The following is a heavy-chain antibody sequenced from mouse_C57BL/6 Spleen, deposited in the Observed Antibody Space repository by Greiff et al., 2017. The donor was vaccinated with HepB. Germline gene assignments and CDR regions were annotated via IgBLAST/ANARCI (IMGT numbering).Heavy chain of an antibody. CDR1: GYTFTSYW. D-gene: IGHD2-4*01. Sequence: VQLQQPGAELVKPGASVKMSCKASGYTFTSYWITWVKQRPGQGLEWIGDIYPGSGSTNYNEKFKSKATLTVDTSSSTAYMQLSSLTSEDSAVYYCAREGYYEYDGYAMDYWGQGTSVTVSS. CDR2: IYPGSGST. V-gene: IGHV1-55*01. CDR3: AREGYYEYDGYAMDY. J-gene: IGHJ4*01.